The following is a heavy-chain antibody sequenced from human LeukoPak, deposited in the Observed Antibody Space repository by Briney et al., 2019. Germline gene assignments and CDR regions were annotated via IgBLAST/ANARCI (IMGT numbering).Heavy chain of an antibody. Sequence: SQTLSLTCTVSGGSISSGDYYWSWIRQPPGKGLEWIGYIYYSGSTYYNPSLKSRVTISVDTSKNQFSLKLSSVTAADTAVYYCARVSGYYGSGRPPSGRSYYYMDVWGKGTTVTVSS. CDR3: ARVSGYYGSGRPPSGRSYYYMDV. CDR2: IYYSGST. V-gene: IGHV4-30-4*08. D-gene: IGHD3-10*01. CDR1: GGSISSGDYY. J-gene: IGHJ6*03.